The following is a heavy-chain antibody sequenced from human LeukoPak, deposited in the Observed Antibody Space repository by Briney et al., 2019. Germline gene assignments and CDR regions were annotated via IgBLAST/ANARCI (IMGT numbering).Heavy chain of an antibody. CDR1: GDSINSYY. V-gene: IGHV4-59*01. D-gene: IGHD6-19*01. J-gene: IGHJ4*02. CDR3: ARASSGWYGLFDY. CDR2: ICSSGST. Sequence: SETLSLTCTVSGDSINSYYWSWIRQPPGKGLEWIGYICSSGSTNYNPSLTSLKSRVTMSVDTSKKQFSLKLRSVTAADTAVYYCARASSGWYGLFDYWGRGTLVTVTS.